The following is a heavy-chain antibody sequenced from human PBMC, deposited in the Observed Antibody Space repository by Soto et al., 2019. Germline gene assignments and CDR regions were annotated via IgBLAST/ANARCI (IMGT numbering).Heavy chain of an antibody. CDR2: IWYDGSNK. CDR3: AATIFGVAPTYYGMDV. J-gene: IGHJ6*02. Sequence: GGSLRLSCAASGFTFSSYGMDWVRQAPGKGLEWVAVIWYDGSNKYYADSVKGRFTISRDNSKNTLYLQMNSLRAEDTAVYYCAATIFGVAPTYYGMDVWGQGTTVTAP. D-gene: IGHD3-3*01. V-gene: IGHV3-33*01. CDR1: GFTFSSYG.